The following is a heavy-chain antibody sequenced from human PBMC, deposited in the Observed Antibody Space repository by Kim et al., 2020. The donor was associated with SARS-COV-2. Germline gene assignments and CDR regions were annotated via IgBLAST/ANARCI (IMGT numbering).Heavy chain of an antibody. CDR2: IWYDGSNK. V-gene: IGHV3-33*01. CDR3: ARASGYSYGYADY. J-gene: IGHJ4*02. CDR1: GFTFSSYG. D-gene: IGHD5-18*01. Sequence: GGSLRLSCAASGFTFSSYGMHWVRQAPGKGLEWVAVIWYDGSNKYYADSVKVRFTISRDNSKNTLYLQMNSLRAEDTAVYYCARASGYSYGYADYWGQGTLVTVSS.